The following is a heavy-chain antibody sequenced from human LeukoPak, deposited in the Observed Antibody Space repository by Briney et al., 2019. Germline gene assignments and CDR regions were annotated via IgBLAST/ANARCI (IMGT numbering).Heavy chain of an antibody. Sequence: PSETLSLTCTVSGGSISSSSYYWGWIRQPPGKGLEWIGSIYYSGSTYYNPSLKSRVTISVDTSKNQFSLKLSSVTAADTAVYYCARHKYYDSSGYYSNFDYWGQGTLVTVSS. J-gene: IGHJ4*02. CDR1: GGSISSSSYY. CDR3: ARHKYYDSSGYYSNFDY. V-gene: IGHV4-39*01. CDR2: IYYSGST. D-gene: IGHD3-22*01.